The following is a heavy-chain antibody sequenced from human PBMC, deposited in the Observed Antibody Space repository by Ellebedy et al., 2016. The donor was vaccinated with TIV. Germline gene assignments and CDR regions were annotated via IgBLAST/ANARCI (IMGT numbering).Heavy chain of an antibody. CDR2: VFFSGST. Sequence: SETLSLXXTVSGGSVRRYYLNWIRQPPGKGLEWIGYVFFSGSTKYNPSLKSRVTISVDTSTNQLSLKLNSVTAADTAVYYCATSQYYGGDCFLDHWGQGTLVTVAS. D-gene: IGHD2-21*02. CDR3: ATSQYYGGDCFLDH. J-gene: IGHJ4*02. CDR1: GGSVRRYY. V-gene: IGHV4-59*02.